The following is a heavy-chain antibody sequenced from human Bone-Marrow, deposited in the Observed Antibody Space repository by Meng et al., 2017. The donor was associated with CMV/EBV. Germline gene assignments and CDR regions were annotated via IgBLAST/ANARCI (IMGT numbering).Heavy chain of an antibody. J-gene: IGHJ4*02. CDR3: GRDLTGERDL. D-gene: IGHD7-27*01. Sequence: VQLVQSGAEVKKPGASVKVSCKASGYTFTGYYMHWVRQVPGEGLMWVSRINTDGSFTSYADSVKGRFTISRDNAKNTLYLQMNSLRVDDSAVYYCGRDLTGERDLWGQGTLVTVSS. V-gene: IGHV3-74*03. CDR2: INTDGSFT. CDR1: GYTFTGYY.